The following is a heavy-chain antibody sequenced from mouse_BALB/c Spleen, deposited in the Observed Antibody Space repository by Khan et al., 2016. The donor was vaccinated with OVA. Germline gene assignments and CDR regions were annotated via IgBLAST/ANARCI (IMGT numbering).Heavy chain of an antibody. CDR2: INTYTGEP. Sequence: QIQLVQSGPELKKPGETVKISCKASGYTFTNYGMNWAKQAPGKGLKWMGWINTYTGEPTYADDFKGRFAFSLETSASTAYLQINNLKNEDTATYFCARVGYYGTMDYWGQGTSVTVSS. V-gene: IGHV9-3-1*01. CDR3: ARVGYYGTMDY. CDR1: GYTFTNYG. D-gene: IGHD1-1*01. J-gene: IGHJ4*01.